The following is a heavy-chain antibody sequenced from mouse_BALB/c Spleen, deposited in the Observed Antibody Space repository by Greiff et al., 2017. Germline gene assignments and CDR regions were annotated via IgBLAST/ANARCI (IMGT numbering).Heavy chain of an antibody. V-gene: IGHV1-80*01. D-gene: IGHD1-1*01. CDR2: IYPGDGDP. CDR1: GYAFSSIW. CDR3: ARGAYYGTY. J-gene: IGHJ2*01. Sequence: QVHVKQSGAELVRPGSSVKISCTASGYAFSSIWMNWVKQRPGQGLEWIGQIYPGDGDPNYNGKFKGKATLTADKSSSTAYMQLSSLTSEDSAFYFCARGAYYGTYWGQGTTLTVSS.